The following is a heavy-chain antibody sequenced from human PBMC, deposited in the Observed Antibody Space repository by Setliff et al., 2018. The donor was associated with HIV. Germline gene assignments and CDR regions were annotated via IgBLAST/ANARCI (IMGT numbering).Heavy chain of an antibody. J-gene: IGHJ4*02. V-gene: IGHV3-15*01. CDR2: IKSKTDGGKT. D-gene: IGHD3-22*01. CDR3: VTGVGTSSVDY. CDR1: GLSFSNAW. Sequence: GGSLRLSCAGTGLSFSNAWLTWVRQAPGKGLEWVARIKSKTDGGKTDYAAAAKGRFIISRDDSKNTLYLQMNSLRSEDTAVYYCVTGVGTSSVDYWGQGTMVTVSS.